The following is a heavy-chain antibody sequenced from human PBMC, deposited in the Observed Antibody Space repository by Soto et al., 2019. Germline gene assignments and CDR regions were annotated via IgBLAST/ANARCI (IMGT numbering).Heavy chain of an antibody. V-gene: IGHV3-23*01. CDR1: GFTFTTYA. CDR3: AKRGKKWGLEGAGMDV. Sequence: GGSLRLSCTASGFTFTTYALNWVRQAPGKGLEWVSDISGSGVTIHYADSVKGRFTISRDNSNNTLFLQMSRLRPEDTAVYYCAKRGKKWGLEGAGMDVWGHGTTVTVSS. D-gene: IGHD2-8*01. CDR2: ISGSGVTI. J-gene: IGHJ6*02.